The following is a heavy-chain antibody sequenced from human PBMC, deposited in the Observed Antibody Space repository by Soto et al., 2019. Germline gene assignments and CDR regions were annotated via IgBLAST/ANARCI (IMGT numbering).Heavy chain of an antibody. Sequence: TLSLTCAVYGGSFSGYYWSWIRQPPGKGLEWIGEINHSGSTNYNPSLKSRVTISVDTSKNQFSLKLSSVTAADTAVYYCARSGGASATDYGMDVWGQGTTVTVSS. CDR2: INHSGST. CDR3: ARSGGASATDYGMDV. D-gene: IGHD2-8*02. CDR1: GGSFSGYY. V-gene: IGHV4-34*01. J-gene: IGHJ6*02.